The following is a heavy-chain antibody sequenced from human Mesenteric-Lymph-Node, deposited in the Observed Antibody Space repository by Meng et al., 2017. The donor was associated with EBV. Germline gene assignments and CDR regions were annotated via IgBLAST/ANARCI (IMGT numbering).Heavy chain of an antibody. J-gene: IGHJ4*02. CDR1: GASLTSTNW. Sequence: QVQLQGSGPGLLKPSGTLFLTCAVSGASLTSTNWWSWVRQPPGKGLEWIGEIFHSGITNYNPSLKSRITLSVDKSKNLFSLNLSSVTAADTAVYFCARRREYSSGWPIDYWGQGTLVTVSS. V-gene: IGHV4-4*02. D-gene: IGHD6-19*01. CDR3: ARRREYSSGWPIDY. CDR2: IFHSGIT.